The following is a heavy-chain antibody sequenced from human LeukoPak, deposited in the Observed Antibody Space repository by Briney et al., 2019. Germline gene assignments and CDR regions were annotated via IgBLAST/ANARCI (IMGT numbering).Heavy chain of an antibody. CDR2: IYTRGNN. D-gene: IGHD5-24*01. J-gene: IGHJ5*02. CDR1: GGSISTSNYY. V-gene: IGHV4-61*02. CDR3: ARDGGWLQTEGNWFDP. Sequence: SETLSLTCTVSGGSISTSNYYWSWIRQPAGKGLEWIGRIYTRGNNNYNPSLKSRVTISVDTSKNQFSLKLSSVTAADTAVYYCARDGGWLQTEGNWFDPWGQGTLVTVSP.